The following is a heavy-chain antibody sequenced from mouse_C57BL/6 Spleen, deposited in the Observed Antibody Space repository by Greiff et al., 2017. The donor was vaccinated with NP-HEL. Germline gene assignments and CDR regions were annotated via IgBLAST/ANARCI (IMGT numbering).Heavy chain of an antibody. D-gene: IGHD2-1*01. CDR1: GYSITSGYY. Sequence: ESGPGLVKPSQSLSLTCSVTGYSITSGYYWNWIRQFPGNKLEWMGYISYDGSNNYNPSLKNRISITRDTSKNQFFLKLNSVTTEDTATYYCARAIYSECFAYWGQGTLVTVSA. CDR2: ISYDGSN. J-gene: IGHJ3*01. V-gene: IGHV3-6*01. CDR3: ARAIYSECFAY.